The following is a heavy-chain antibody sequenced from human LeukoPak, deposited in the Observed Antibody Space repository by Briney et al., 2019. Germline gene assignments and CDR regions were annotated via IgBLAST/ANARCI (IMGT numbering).Heavy chain of an antibody. CDR2: IYYSGST. J-gene: IGHJ6*02. Sequence: PSETLSLTCTVSGDSISSYYWSWIRQPPGKGLEWIGYIYYSGSTNYNPSLKSRVTMSVDTSKNQFSLKLTSVTAADTAVYYCARRYDFWSGYYGMDVWGQGTTVTVSS. D-gene: IGHD3-3*01. CDR1: GDSISSYY. V-gene: IGHV4-59*01. CDR3: ARRYDFWSGYYGMDV.